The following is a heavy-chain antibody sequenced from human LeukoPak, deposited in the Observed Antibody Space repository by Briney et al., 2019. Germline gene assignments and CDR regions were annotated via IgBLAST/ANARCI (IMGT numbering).Heavy chain of an antibody. D-gene: IGHD5-24*01. CDR2: FHTGGET. J-gene: IGHJ4*02. Sequence: GGSLRLSCAASGFTVSNNYMIWVRQAPGKGLEWVSLFHTGGETEYADSVKGRFTMSRDTSQNTVSLHMNSLRAEDTAVYYCARGFAPAYNFGVFDYWGQGTLVTVSP. CDR3: ARGFAPAYNFGVFDY. V-gene: IGHV3-53*01. CDR1: GFTVSNNY.